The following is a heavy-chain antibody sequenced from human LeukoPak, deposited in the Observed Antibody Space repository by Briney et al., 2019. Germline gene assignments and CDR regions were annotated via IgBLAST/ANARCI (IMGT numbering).Heavy chain of an antibody. V-gene: IGHV3-7*01. D-gene: IGHD6-6*01. J-gene: IGHJ6*03. CDR2: IKQDGSEK. CDR1: GFTFSSYW. Sequence: GSLRLSCAASGFTFSSYWMSWVRQAPGKGLEWVANIKQDGSEKYYVDSVKGRFTISRDNAKNSLYLQVNSLRAEDTAIYYCTRDVTIAARPYYYYYYMDVWGKGTTVTVSS. CDR3: TRDVTIAARPYYYYYYMDV.